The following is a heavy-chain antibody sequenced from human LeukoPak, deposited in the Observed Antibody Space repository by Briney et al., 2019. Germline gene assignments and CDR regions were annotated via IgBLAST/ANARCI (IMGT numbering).Heavy chain of an antibody. D-gene: IGHD6-13*01. V-gene: IGHV3-23*01. CDR3: VKEGSTWYDALDI. Sequence: GGSLRLSCEASGFTFRTFPMTRVRQAPGQGLEWVSSISDSGGNTYYADSVKGRFTISRDNSKNTLYLQMNSLRAEDTAFYYCVKEGSTWYDALDIWGQGTIVTISS. CDR2: ISDSGGNT. CDR1: GFTFRTFP. J-gene: IGHJ3*02.